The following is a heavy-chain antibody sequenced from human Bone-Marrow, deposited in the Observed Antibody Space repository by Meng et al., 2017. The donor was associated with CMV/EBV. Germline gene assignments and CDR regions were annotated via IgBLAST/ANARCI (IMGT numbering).Heavy chain of an antibody. J-gene: IGHJ3*02. Sequence: ASVKVSCKASGYTFTSYGTSWVRQAPGQGLEWMGWISAYNGNTNYAQKLQGRVTMTTDTSTSTAYMELRSLRSDDTAVYYCARGPYCSSTSCYGLRAFDIWGQGTMVTVSS. D-gene: IGHD2-2*01. CDR3: ARGPYCSSTSCYGLRAFDI. CDR1: GYTFTSYG. CDR2: ISAYNGNT. V-gene: IGHV1-18*01.